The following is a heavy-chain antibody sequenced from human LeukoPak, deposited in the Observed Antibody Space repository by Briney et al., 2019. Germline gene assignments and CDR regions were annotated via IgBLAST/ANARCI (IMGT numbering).Heavy chain of an antibody. J-gene: IGHJ3*01. V-gene: IGHV3-11*01. Sequence: EPGGSLRLSCVASGLTFSDTNSAWIRQAPGKGLEWISYIRRVPTDLYYADSVKGRFTITRDNAKNSLYLQMNSLRAEDTANYYCARRARDFGDSHAFDVWGQGTMVTVSS. CDR1: GLTFSDTN. CDR2: IRRVPTDL. D-gene: IGHD4-17*01. CDR3: ARRARDFGDSHAFDV.